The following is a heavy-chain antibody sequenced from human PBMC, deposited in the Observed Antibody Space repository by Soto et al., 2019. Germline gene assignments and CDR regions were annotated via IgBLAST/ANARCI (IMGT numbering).Heavy chain of an antibody. CDR2: IIPIFGTA. V-gene: IGHV1-69*06. CDR3: ARVGAARHFDY. CDR1: GGAFSSYA. Sequence: AVKFSCQASGGAFSSYAISWVRQAPGQGLEWMGGIIPIFGTANYAQKFQGRVTITADKSTSTAYMELSSLRSEDTAVYYCARVGAARHFDYWGQGTLVTSPQ. D-gene: IGHD6-6*01. J-gene: IGHJ4*02.